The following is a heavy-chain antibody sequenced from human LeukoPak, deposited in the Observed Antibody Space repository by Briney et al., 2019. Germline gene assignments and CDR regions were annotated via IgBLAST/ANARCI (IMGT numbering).Heavy chain of an antibody. CDR3: AGPNSNARFAY. CDR1: GGAFSSTNLY. V-gene: IGHV4-39*01. J-gene: IGHJ4*02. CDR2: IYYSGDT. D-gene: IGHD2-21*01. Sequence: PSETLSLTCTVSGGAFSSTNLYWGWLRQPPGMGREWIGSIYYSGDTSYNPSLKNRVTMSVDTSKNQFSLRLSSLTAADTAVYYCAGPNSNARFAYWGQGALVTVSS.